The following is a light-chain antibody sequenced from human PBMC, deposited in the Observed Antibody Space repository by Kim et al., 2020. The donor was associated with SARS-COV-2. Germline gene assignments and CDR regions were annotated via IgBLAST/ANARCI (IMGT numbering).Light chain of an antibody. Sequence: ASVKLTCPLSSGHSSYAIAWHQQQPEKGPRYLMKLNTDGSHSKGDGIPDRFSGSSSGAERYLTISSLQSEDEADYYCQTWGTGMVFGGGTKLTVL. V-gene: IGLV4-69*01. CDR1: SGHSSYA. J-gene: IGLJ3*02. CDR2: LNTDGSH. CDR3: QTWGTGMV.